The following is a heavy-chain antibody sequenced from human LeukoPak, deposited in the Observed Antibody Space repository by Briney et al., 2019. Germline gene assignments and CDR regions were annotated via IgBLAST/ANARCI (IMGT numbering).Heavy chain of an antibody. CDR3: ASAWWVAGGYFDY. CDR1: GYSISSGYY. Sequence: SETLSLTCAVSGYSISSGYYWGWIRQPPGKGLEWIGSIYHSGSTYYNPSLKSRVTISVDTSKNQFSLKLSSVTAADPAVYYCASAWWVAGGYFDYWGQGTLVTVSS. D-gene: IGHD2-15*01. CDR2: IYHSGST. V-gene: IGHV4-38-2*01. J-gene: IGHJ4*02.